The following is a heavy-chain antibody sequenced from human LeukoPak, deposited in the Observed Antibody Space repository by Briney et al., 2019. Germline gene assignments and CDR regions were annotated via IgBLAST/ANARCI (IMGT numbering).Heavy chain of an antibody. CDR2: IYTSGST. D-gene: IGHD2-2*01. J-gene: IGHJ6*02. Sequence: SSQTLSLTCTVSGGSISSYYWSWIRQPAGKGLEWIGRIYTSGSTNYNPSLKSRVTMSVDTSKNQFSLKLSSVTAADTAVYYCARTYCSSTSCLRKNYYYYGMDVWGQGTTVTVSS. V-gene: IGHV4-4*07. CDR3: ARTYCSSTSCLRKNYYYYGMDV. CDR1: GGSISSYY.